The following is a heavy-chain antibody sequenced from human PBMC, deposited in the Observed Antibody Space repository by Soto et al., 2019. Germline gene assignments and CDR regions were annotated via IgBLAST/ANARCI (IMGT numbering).Heavy chain of an antibody. CDR2: ISWNSGSI. V-gene: IGHV3-9*01. CDR1: GFTFDDYA. CDR3: AKDSGYDSSGQGIDY. Sequence: EVQLVESGGGLVQPGRSLRLSCAASGFTFDDYAMHWVRQAPGKGLEWVSGISWNSGSIGYADSVKGRFTISRDNAXXSLYLQMNSLRAEDTALYYCAKDSGYDSSGQGIDYWGQGTLVTVSS. D-gene: IGHD3-22*01. J-gene: IGHJ4*02.